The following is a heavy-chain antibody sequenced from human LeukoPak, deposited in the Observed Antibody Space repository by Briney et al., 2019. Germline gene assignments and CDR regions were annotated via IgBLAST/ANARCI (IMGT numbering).Heavy chain of an antibody. CDR3: AKLVGAPGS. V-gene: IGHV3-23*01. CDR1: GFTFSSYA. J-gene: IGHJ5*02. CDR2: ISGSGGST. Sequence: GGSLRLSCAASGFTFSSYAMSWVRQAPGKGLEWVSAISGSGGSTYYADSVKGRFTISRDNSKSTLYLQMNSLRAGDAAVYYCAKLVGAPGSWGQGTLVTVSS. D-gene: IGHD1-26*01.